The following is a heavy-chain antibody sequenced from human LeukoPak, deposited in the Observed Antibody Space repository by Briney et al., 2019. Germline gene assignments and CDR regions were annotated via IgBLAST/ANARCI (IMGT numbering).Heavy chain of an antibody. CDR1: GITISSNH. J-gene: IGHJ5*02. Sequence: PGGSLRLSCAASGITISSNHMNWVRQAPGKGLEWVSVIYDGGSTHYADSVKGRFTISRDNSKNTLNLQMNSLRAEDTAVYYCARFYGVPGGWFDPWGQGTLVTVSS. CDR2: IYDGGST. CDR3: ARFYGVPGGWFDP. D-gene: IGHD4-17*01. V-gene: IGHV3-66*01.